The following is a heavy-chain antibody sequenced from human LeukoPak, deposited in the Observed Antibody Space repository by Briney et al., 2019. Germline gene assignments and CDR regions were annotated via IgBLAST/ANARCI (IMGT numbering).Heavy chain of an antibody. CDR2: IYSDGTT. CDR3: ARESFRYYDRSGYYL. CDR1: GFTVSTNY. Sequence: GGSLRLSCAASGFTVSTNYVNWVRQAPGKGLEWVSIIYSDGTTYYADSVRGRFTISRDNSKNTVYLQMNSLRAEDTAVYYCARESFRYYDRSGYYLWGQGTLVTVSS. D-gene: IGHD3-22*01. V-gene: IGHV3-66*02. J-gene: IGHJ5*02.